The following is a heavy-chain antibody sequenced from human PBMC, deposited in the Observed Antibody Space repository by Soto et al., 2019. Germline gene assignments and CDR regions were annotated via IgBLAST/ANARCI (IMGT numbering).Heavy chain of an antibody. CDR3: AVTGTYNWFDP. V-gene: IGHV4-34*01. J-gene: IGHJ5*02. D-gene: IGHD7-27*01. CDR2: IHHSGIS. Sequence: SETLSLTCTVSGGSLSDSFWNWIRQPPGKGPEWIGEIHHSGISNYNPSLKSRVTMSVDTSKNQFSLKMTSVTAADTAAYYCAVTGTYNWFDPWGQGTLVTVSS. CDR1: GGSLSDSF.